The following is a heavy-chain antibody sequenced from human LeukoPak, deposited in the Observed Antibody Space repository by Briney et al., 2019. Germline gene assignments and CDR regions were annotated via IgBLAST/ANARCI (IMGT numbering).Heavy chain of an antibody. V-gene: IGHV2-70*11. CDR2: IDWDDDK. CDR3: ARQTPDYYDGDAFDI. CDR1: GFSLSTSGMC. J-gene: IGHJ3*02. Sequence: SGPTLVNPTQTLTVTCSFSGFSLSTSGMCVSWIRQPPGKALEWLARIDWDDDKYYSTSLKTRLTISKDTSKNQVVLTMANMDPVDTATYYCARQTPDYYDGDAFDIWGQGTMVTVSS. D-gene: IGHD3-22*01.